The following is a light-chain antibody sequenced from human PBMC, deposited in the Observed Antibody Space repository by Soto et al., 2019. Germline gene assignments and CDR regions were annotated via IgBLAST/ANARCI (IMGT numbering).Light chain of an antibody. Sequence: EIVLTHSPATLSLSPGEIATLSCRASQSVSSYLAWYQQKPGQAPRLLIYDASNRATGIPARFSGSGSGTDFTLTISSLEPEDFAVYYCQQRSNWLFAFGGGTKVEIK. J-gene: IGKJ4*01. CDR3: QQRSNWLFA. V-gene: IGKV3-11*01. CDR1: QSVSSY. CDR2: DAS.